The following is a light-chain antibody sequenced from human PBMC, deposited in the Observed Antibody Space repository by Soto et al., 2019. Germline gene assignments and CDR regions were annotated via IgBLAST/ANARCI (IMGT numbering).Light chain of an antibody. V-gene: IGLV2-14*03. CDR1: SSDVGAYNF. CDR2: DVS. J-gene: IGLJ1*01. Sequence: QSVLTQPASVSGSPGQSITISCTGTSSDVGAYNFVSWYQQHPGKVPKLMIFDVSSRPSGVSDRVSGSKSGNTAPLTISGLKAEDEGDYYCSSYTSSSTHVFGSGTKLTVL. CDR3: SSYTSSSTHV.